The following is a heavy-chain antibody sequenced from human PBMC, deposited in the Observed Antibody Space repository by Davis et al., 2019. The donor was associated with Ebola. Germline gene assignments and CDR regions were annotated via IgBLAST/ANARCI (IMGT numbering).Heavy chain of an antibody. Sequence: GESLKISCAASGFTFSSYAMHWVRQAPGKGLEWVAVISYDGSNKYYADSVKGRFTISRDDSKNTLYLQMNSLRAEDTAVYYCARDGHLLEWSIYVDYWGQGTLVTVSS. CDR3: ARDGHLLEWSIYVDY. CDR1: GFTFSSYA. V-gene: IGHV3-30-3*01. J-gene: IGHJ4*02. D-gene: IGHD3-3*01. CDR2: ISYDGSNK.